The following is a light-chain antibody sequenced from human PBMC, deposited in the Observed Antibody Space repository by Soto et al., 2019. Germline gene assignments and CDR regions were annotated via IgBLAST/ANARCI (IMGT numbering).Light chain of an antibody. CDR3: QQTRSYPST. Sequence: DIQMTQSPSSLSASVGDRVTITCQASQDVKNYLNWYQQKSGQAPRLLIYDASDLDTGVPSRFSGSGSGTDFTLTISSLQAEDFATYYCQQTRSYPSTFGGGTKVDIK. CDR1: QDVKNY. J-gene: IGKJ4*01. V-gene: IGKV1-33*01. CDR2: DAS.